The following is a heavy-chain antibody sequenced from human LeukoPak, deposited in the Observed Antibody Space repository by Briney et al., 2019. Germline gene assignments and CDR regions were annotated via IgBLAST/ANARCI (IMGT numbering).Heavy chain of an antibody. V-gene: IGHV1-8*02. CDR1: GYTFTSYD. CDR3: ARGGKTGTVEFDP. D-gene: IGHD1-1*01. CDR2: MNLNSGNT. J-gene: IGHJ5*02. Sequence: ASVTLSCKASGYTFTSYDFNWVRHANGQGLGWMGMMNLNSGNTGYEQTFQGRVTMTRNTSISTDYLELSSLRSEDTAVYYCARGGKTGTVEFDPWGQGTLVTVSS.